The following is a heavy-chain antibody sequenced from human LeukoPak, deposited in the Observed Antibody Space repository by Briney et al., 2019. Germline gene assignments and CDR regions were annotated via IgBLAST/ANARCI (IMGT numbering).Heavy chain of an antibody. CDR1: GFTFTAYA. CDR3: ARDPTPYYYGMDV. CDR2: VSGGGDVT. V-gene: IGHV3-23*01. J-gene: IGHJ6*02. Sequence: GGSLRLSCAASGFTFTAYAMIWVRRAPGRGLEWVSAVSGGGDVTYYADSVKGRFTISRDNSKNTLYLQMNSLRAEDTAVYYCARDPTPYYYGMDVWGQGTTVTVSS.